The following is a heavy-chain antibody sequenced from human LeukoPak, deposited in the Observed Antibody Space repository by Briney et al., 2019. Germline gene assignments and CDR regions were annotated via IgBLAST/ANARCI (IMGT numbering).Heavy chain of an antibody. V-gene: IGHV3-7*03. CDR3: TRLYYYDSSGSF. CDR2: IKQDGSEK. D-gene: IGHD3-22*01. Sequence: GGSLRLSCAASGFTFSSYWMSWVRQAPGKGLEWVANIKQDGSEKYYVDSVKGRFTISRDNAKNSLYLQMNSLKTEDTAVYYCTRLYYYDSSGSFWGQGTLVTVSS. CDR1: GFTFSSYW. J-gene: IGHJ4*02.